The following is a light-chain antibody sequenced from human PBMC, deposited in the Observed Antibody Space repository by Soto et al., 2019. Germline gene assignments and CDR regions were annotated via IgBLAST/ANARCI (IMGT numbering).Light chain of an antibody. CDR2: AAS. CDR1: QNIYNS. V-gene: IGKV1-39*01. J-gene: IGKJ5*01. Sequence: DIQMTQSPSSLSASLGDRVTITCRTSQNIYNSLNWYQQKAGRAPAVLIFAASSLQSGVPSRFSGSGSGTDFTLTISSLQPEEFATFYCQQANSFPLTVGQGTRLEIK. CDR3: QQANSFPLT.